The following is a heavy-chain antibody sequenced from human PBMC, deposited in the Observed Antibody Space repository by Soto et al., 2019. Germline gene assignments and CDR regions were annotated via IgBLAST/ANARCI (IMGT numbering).Heavy chain of an antibody. D-gene: IGHD4-17*01. Sequence: SGPSCEPTETLTLTCTVSGFSLSNARMGVSWIRQPPGKALEWLAHIFSNDEKSYSTSLKSRLTISKDTSKSQVVLTMTNMDPVDTATYYCARILMDYASGWFDPWGQGTLVTVSS. J-gene: IGHJ5*02. CDR2: IFSNDEK. V-gene: IGHV2-26*01. CDR1: GFSLSNARMG. CDR3: ARILMDYASGWFDP.